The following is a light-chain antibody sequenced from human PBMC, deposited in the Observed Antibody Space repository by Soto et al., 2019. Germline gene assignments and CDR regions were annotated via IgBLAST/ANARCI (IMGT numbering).Light chain of an antibody. V-gene: IGLV1-44*01. CDR3: AAWDDSLNAYV. J-gene: IGLJ1*01. Sequence: QSVLTQSPSASGTPGQRVTISCSGSSSNIGSNIVNWYQQLPGTAPKLLIYGNSQRPSGVPDRFSGSKSGTSASLAIRGLQSEDEADYYCAAWDDSLNAYVFGTGTKSPS. CDR1: SSNIGSNI. CDR2: GNS.